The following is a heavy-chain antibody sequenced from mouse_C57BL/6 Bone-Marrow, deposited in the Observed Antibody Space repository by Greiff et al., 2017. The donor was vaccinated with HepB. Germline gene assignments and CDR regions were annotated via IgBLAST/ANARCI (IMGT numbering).Heavy chain of an antibody. CDR3: ARRGTTVVAYWYFDV. CDR2: ISNGGGST. J-gene: IGHJ1*03. D-gene: IGHD1-1*01. Sequence: EVMLVESGGGLVQPGGSLKLSCAASGFTFSDYYMYWVRQTPEKRLEWVAYISNGGGSTYYPDTVKGRFTISRDNANNTLYLQMSRLTSEDTAMYYCARRGTTVVAYWYFDVWGTGTTVTVSS. V-gene: IGHV5-12*01. CDR1: GFTFSDYY.